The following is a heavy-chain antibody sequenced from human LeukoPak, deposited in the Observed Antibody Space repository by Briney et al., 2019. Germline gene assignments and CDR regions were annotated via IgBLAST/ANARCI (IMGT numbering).Heavy chain of an antibody. J-gene: IGHJ4*02. Sequence: ASVKVSCKASGYTFTGYYMHWVRQAPGQGHEWMGWINPNSGGTNYAQKFQGRVTMTRDTSISTAYMELSRLRSDYTAVYYCARDLSTSYSDYWGQGTLVTVSS. D-gene: IGHD2-2*01. CDR2: INPNSGGT. V-gene: IGHV1-2*02. CDR3: ARDLSTSYSDY. CDR1: GYTFTGYY.